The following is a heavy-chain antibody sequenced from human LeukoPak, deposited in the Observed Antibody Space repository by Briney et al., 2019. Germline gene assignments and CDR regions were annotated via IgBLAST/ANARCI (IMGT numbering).Heavy chain of an antibody. J-gene: IGHJ4*02. CDR1: GYTFINHA. D-gene: IGHD5-12*01. CDR3: AREDLMVATGYGY. Sequence: AAVKVSCKASGYTFINHAISWLRQGPGQGLEWMGWVSTYNGDTKYPEKLYGRVTMTTDTSTSTVYMELRSLRSDDTAVYDCAREDLMVATGYGYWGQGTLVTVSS. CDR2: VSTYNGDT. V-gene: IGHV1-18*01.